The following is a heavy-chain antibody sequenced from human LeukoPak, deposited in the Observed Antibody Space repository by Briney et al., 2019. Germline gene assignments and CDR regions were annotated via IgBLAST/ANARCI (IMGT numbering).Heavy chain of an antibody. Sequence: PSETLSLTCTVSGGSISSYYWSWIRQPPGKGPEWIGDIYYSGTTNYNPSLKSPVTISIDTSKNQFSLKLSSVTAADTAVYYCARGGTRDGGHYSDYWGQGTLVTVSS. CDR1: GGSISSYY. J-gene: IGHJ4*02. D-gene: IGHD2-21*02. CDR3: ARGGTRDGGHYSDY. V-gene: IGHV4-59*01. CDR2: IYYSGTT.